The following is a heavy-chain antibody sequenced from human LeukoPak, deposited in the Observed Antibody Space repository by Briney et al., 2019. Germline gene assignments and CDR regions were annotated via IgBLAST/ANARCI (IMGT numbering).Heavy chain of an antibody. J-gene: IGHJ4*02. CDR1: GFTFSSYA. V-gene: IGHV3-23*01. Sequence: GGSLRLSCAASGFTFSSYAMSWVRQAPGKGLEWVSAISGSGGSAYYADSVKGRFTISRDNSKNTLYLQMNSLRAEDTAVYYCAKEADFWSGYYTYFDYWGQGTLVTVSS. CDR2: ISGSGGSA. CDR3: AKEADFWSGYYTYFDY. D-gene: IGHD3-3*01.